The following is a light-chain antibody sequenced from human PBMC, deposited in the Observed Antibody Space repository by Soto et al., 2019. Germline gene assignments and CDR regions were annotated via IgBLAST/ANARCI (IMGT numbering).Light chain of an antibody. CDR2: GVS. CDR3: QQFGRSSWT. J-gene: IGKJ1*01. V-gene: IGKV3-20*01. Sequence: EIVLTQSPGTLSFSPGERATLSCRASQSISNNYLAWYQQKPGQAPRLLIYGVSSRATGIPDRFSGSGSGTDFTLTISRLEPEDFAVYYCQQFGRSSWTFGQGTKVEIK. CDR1: QSISNNY.